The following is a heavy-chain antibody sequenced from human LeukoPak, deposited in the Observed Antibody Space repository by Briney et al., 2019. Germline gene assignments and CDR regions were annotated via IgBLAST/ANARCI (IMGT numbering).Heavy chain of an antibody. CDR3: ARDPYSGSYGNYYYYFMDV. D-gene: IGHD1-26*01. V-gene: IGHV3-9*01. Sequence: GGSLRLSCAVSGFTFDDYAMHWVRLVPGKGLEWVSGISWNSDTIGYGDSVKGRFTISRDNAKNSLYLQMNSLRAEDTAVYYCARDPYSGSYGNYYYYFMDVWGKGTTVTISS. CDR2: ISWNSDTI. J-gene: IGHJ6*03. CDR1: GFTFDDYA.